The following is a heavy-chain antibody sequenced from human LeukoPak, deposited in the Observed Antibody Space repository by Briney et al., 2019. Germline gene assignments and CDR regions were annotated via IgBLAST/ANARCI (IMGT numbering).Heavy chain of an antibody. J-gene: IGHJ6*02. Sequence: SVKVSCKTSGGTFSIYAINWVRQAPGQGLEWLGGIIPIFGTPRYAQKFQVRVTIIADESTSTAYMELSRLRSEDTAVYFCASPLSPAPYYYGFDVWGQGTTVTVSS. CDR3: ASPLSPAPYYYGFDV. CDR2: IIPIFGTP. CDR1: GGTFSIYA. V-gene: IGHV1-69*13.